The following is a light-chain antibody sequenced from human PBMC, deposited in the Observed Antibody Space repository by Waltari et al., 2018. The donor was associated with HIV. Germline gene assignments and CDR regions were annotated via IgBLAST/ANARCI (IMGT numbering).Light chain of an antibody. CDR1: SPNIGAGYD. CDR3: QSYDSTGV. CDR2: GNS. Sequence: QSVLTQPPSVSGAPGQRVTISCTGSSPNIGAGYDVHWYQQPPGTAPKLLIYGNSNRPSGVPDRFSGSNSGTSASLAITGLQAEDEADYYCQSYDSTGVFGGGTKLTVL. J-gene: IGLJ3*02. V-gene: IGLV1-40*01.